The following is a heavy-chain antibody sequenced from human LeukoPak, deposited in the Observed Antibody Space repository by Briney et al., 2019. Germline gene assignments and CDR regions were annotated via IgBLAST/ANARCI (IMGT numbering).Heavy chain of an antibody. CDR2: INSDGSAT. D-gene: IGHD2-15*01. CDR1: GFTLSTYW. V-gene: IGHV3-74*01. Sequence: GGALRLSCVASGFTLSTYWMHWVRQAPGKGLVWVSRINSDGSATSYADSVMVRFTISRDSAKNTLYLQMNSLRPEDTAVYYCARGNKWSFDSWGQGALVTVSS. J-gene: IGHJ4*02. CDR3: ARGNKWSFDS.